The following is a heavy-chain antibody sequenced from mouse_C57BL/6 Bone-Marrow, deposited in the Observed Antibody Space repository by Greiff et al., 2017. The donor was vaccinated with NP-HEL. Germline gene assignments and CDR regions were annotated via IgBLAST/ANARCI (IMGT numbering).Heavy chain of an antibody. J-gene: IGHJ2*01. CDR2: ISSGSSTI. Sequence: DVKLVESGGGLVKPGGSLKLSCAASGFTFSDYGMHWVRQAPEKGLEWVAYISSGSSTIYYADTVKGRFTISRDKAKNTLFLQMTSLRSEDTAMYYCARGDLDYWGQGTTLTVSS. CDR3: ARGDLDY. V-gene: IGHV5-17*01. CDR1: GFTFSDYG.